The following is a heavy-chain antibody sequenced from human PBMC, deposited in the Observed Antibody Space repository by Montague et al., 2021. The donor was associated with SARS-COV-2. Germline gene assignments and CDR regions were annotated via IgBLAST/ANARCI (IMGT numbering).Heavy chain of an antibody. CDR3: ARAQTIFGVVIISFDY. D-gene: IGHD3-3*01. Sequence: TLSLTCTLSGGSISSGGYYWSWIRQHPGKGLEWIGYIYYSGSTYYXPSLKSRVTISVDTSKNQFSLKLSSVTAADTAVYYCARAQTIFGVVIISFDYWGQGTLVTGSS. V-gene: IGHV4-31*03. CDR1: GGSISSGGYY. CDR2: IYYSGST. J-gene: IGHJ4*02.